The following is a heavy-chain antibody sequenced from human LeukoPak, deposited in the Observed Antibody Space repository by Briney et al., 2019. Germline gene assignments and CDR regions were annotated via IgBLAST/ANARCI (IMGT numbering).Heavy chain of an antibody. Sequence: SETLSLTCTVSGGSISSSSYYWGWIRQPPGKGLEWIGSIYYSGSTYYNPSLKSRVTISVDTSKNQFSLKLSSVTAADTAVYYCASSIGVVVVAATTSPNWFDPWGQGTLVTVSS. CDR3: ASSIGVVVVAATTSPNWFDP. CDR2: IYYSGST. J-gene: IGHJ5*02. D-gene: IGHD2-15*01. CDR1: GGSISSSSYY. V-gene: IGHV4-39*07.